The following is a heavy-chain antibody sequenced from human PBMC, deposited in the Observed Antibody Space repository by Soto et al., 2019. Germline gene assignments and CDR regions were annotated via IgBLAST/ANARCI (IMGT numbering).Heavy chain of an antibody. V-gene: IGHV4-39*01. Sequence: SETLSLTCTVSGGSISSSTYYWGWIRQPPGKGLEWIGSMYYSGSTYYNPSLKSRVTISVDTSKNQFSLKLSSVTATDTAVYYCARQDYNFLTGYYETFDYWGQGTLVTVS. J-gene: IGHJ4*02. CDR3: ARQDYNFLTGYYETFDY. D-gene: IGHD3-9*01. CDR1: GGSISSSTYY. CDR2: MYYSGST.